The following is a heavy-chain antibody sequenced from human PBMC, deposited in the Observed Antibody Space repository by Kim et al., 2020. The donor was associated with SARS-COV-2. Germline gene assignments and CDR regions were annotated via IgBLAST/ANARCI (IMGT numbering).Heavy chain of an antibody. D-gene: IGHD2-15*01. Sequence: NSHSSLMSRVTISVDTSKNQFSLRLSSVTAADSAIYYCARVPSSWWFDYWGQGILITVSS. V-gene: IGHV4-59*01. CDR3: ARVPSSWWFDY. J-gene: IGHJ4*02.